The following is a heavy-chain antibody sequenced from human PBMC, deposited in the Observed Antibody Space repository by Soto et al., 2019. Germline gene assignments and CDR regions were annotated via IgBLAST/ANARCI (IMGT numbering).Heavy chain of an antibody. D-gene: IGHD6-13*01. CDR3: ARTAAAGKNYDGADV. V-gene: IGHV5-51*01. Sequence: WECLTISCKGSGYSFTSYWIAWVRQMPGKGIECMGIIYPGDSDTRYSPSFQGQVTISADKSISTAYLQWSSLKASDSAMYYCARTAAAGKNYDGADVWGQGTTVTVSS. J-gene: IGHJ6*02. CDR1: GYSFTSYW. CDR2: IYPGDSDT.